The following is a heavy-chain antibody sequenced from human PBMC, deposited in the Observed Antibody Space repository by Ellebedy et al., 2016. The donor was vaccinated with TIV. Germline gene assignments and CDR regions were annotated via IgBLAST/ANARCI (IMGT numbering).Heavy chain of an antibody. J-gene: IGHJ4*02. D-gene: IGHD1-1*01. Sequence: ASVKVSXKASAYTFTSYGISWVRQALGQGLEWMGWINPNSGGTNYAQKFQGRVTMTRDTSISTAYMELSRLRSDDTAVYYCARDTLKLERLDYWGQGTLVTVSS. CDR3: ARDTLKLERLDY. CDR2: INPNSGGT. V-gene: IGHV1-2*02. CDR1: AYTFTSYG.